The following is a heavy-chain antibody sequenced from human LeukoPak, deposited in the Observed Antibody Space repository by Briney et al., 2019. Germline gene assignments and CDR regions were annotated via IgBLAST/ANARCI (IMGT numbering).Heavy chain of an antibody. J-gene: IGHJ4*02. D-gene: IGHD6-13*01. Sequence: SETLSLTCTVSGGSISSYYWSWIRQPPGKGLEWIGYIYYSGSTSYNPSLKSRVTISVDTSKNQFSLKLSSVTAADTAVYYCARAPGYSSRWFDYWGQGTLVTVSS. CDR3: ARAPGYSSRWFDY. V-gene: IGHV4-59*01. CDR2: IYYSGST. CDR1: GGSISSYY.